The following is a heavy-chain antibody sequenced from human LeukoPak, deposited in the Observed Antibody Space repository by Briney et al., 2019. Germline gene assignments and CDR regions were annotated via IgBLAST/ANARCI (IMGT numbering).Heavy chain of an antibody. CDR1: GFTFSGSA. CDR2: IRSKANSYAT. V-gene: IGHV3-73*01. Sequence: PGGSLRLSCAASGFTFSGSAMHWVRQASGKGLEWVGRIRSKANSYATAYAASVKGRFTISRDDSKNTAYLQMNSLRAEDTAVYYCARAPNSSSWYDGYYYMDVWGKGTTVTVSS. J-gene: IGHJ6*03. CDR3: ARAPNSSSWYDGYYYMDV. D-gene: IGHD6-13*01.